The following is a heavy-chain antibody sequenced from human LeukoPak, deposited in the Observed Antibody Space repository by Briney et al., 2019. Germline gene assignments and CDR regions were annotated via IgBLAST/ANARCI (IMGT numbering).Heavy chain of an antibody. V-gene: IGHV4-30-4*08. Sequence: SETLSLTCTVSGDSISTTSYYWGWIRQPPGKGLEWIGYIYYSGSTYYNPSLKSRVTISVDTSTNQFSLKLSSVTAADTAVYYCARDFRTYSYGYVDYWGQGTLVTVSS. CDR1: GDSISTTSYY. D-gene: IGHD5-18*01. J-gene: IGHJ4*02. CDR2: IYYSGST. CDR3: ARDFRTYSYGYVDY.